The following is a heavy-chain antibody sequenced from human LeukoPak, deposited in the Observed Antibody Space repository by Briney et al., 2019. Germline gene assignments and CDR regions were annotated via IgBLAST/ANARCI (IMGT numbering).Heavy chain of an antibody. J-gene: IGHJ4*02. CDR3: AKIYCSGGSCYSPPD. D-gene: IGHD2-15*01. Sequence: PGGSLRLSCAASGFTFSSHGMSWVRQAPGKGLEWVSTISGSGDNTYYADSVKGRFTISRDNSKNTLYLQMNSLRAEDTAVYYCAKIYCSGGSCYSPPDWGQGTLVTVSS. V-gene: IGHV3-23*01. CDR1: GFTFSSHG. CDR2: ISGSGDNT.